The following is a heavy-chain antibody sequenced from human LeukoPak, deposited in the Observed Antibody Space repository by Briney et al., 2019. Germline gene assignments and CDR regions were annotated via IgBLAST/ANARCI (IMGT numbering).Heavy chain of an antibody. CDR2: IYSGGST. J-gene: IGHJ3*01. CDR3: ARGGSYLSAFDV. CDR1: GFTFTTYW. V-gene: IGHV3-53*01. D-gene: IGHD1-26*01. Sequence: GGSLRLSCAASGFTFTTYWMSWVRQAPGKGLEWVSIIYSGGSTFYADSVKGRFTISRDNSKNTLYLQMNSLRAEDTAVYYCARGGSYLSAFDVWGQGTMVTVSS.